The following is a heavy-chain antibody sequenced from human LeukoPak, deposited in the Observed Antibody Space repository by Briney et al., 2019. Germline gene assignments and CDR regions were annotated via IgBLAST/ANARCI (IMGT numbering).Heavy chain of an antibody. V-gene: IGHV1-46*01. CDR3: ARGRPDRWTPPDY. Sequence: SVKVSCTASGYTFTSYYMHWVRQAPGQGLEWMGILNPNSGGTSYAQKFQGRVTMTRDTSTSTVYMELSSLRSEDTAVYYCARGRPDRWTPPDYWGQGILVTVSS. D-gene: IGHD3-10*01. CDR2: LNPNSGGT. CDR1: GYTFTSYY. J-gene: IGHJ4*02.